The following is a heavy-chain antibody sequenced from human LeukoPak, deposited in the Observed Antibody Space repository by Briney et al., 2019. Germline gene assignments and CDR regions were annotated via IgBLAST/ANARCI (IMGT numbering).Heavy chain of an antibody. Sequence: SVKVSCKASGGTFSSYAISWVRQAPGQGLEWMGGIIPIFGTANYAQKFQGRVTITADESTSTAYMELSSLRSEDTAVYYCARDRDIVVVPAAIRGVAFDIWGQGTMVTDSS. CDR3: ARDRDIVVVPAAIRGVAFDI. CDR1: GGTFSSYA. J-gene: IGHJ3*02. CDR2: IIPIFGTA. V-gene: IGHV1-69*13. D-gene: IGHD2-2*02.